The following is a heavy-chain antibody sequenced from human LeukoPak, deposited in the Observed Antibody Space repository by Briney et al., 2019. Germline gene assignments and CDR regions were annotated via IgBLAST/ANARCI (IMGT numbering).Heavy chain of an antibody. Sequence: GGSLRLSCAASGFTFSDFYMNWIRQAPGKGGEWVSYISTSSSYTDYADSVKGRFTISRDNAKNLLYLQMNSLRVEDTAVYYCARDVIRRGQGTLVTVSS. V-gene: IGHV3-11*06. CDR2: ISTSSSYT. J-gene: IGHJ4*02. CDR1: GFTFSDFY. CDR3: ARDVIR.